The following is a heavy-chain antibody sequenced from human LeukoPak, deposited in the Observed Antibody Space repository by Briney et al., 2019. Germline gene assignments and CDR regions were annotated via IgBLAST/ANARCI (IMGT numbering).Heavy chain of an antibody. D-gene: IGHD2-2*02. V-gene: IGHV4-4*07. J-gene: IGHJ6*03. CDR1: GGSISSYY. CDR3: ASCTSCYTLFGLLSTYYMDV. CDR2: IYTSGST. Sequence: SETLSLTCTVSGGSISSYYWSWIRQPAGKGLEWIGRIYTSGSTNYNPSLKSRVTMSVDTSKNQFSLKLSSVTAADTAVYYCASCTSCYTLFGLLSTYYMDVWGKGTTVTVSS.